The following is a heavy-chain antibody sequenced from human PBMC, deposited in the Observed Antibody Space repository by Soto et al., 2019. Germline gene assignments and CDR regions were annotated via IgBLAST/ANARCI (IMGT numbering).Heavy chain of an antibody. Sequence: QVQLVQSGAEVKKPGASVKVSCKASGYTFTSYGITWVRQAPGQGLEWMGWISAYNGDTNYAQKLQGRVTMTTDASTSTAYMDLRRLGSDDTALYYCARDRDYVWGSYRHTSDYWGQGTLLTVSS. V-gene: IGHV1-18*01. D-gene: IGHD3-16*02. CDR2: ISAYNGDT. CDR3: ARDRDYVWGSYRHTSDY. J-gene: IGHJ4*02. CDR1: GYTFTSYG.